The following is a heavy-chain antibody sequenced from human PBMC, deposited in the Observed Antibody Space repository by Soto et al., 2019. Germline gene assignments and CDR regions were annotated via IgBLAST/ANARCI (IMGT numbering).Heavy chain of an antibody. CDR1: GFTLSCYV. Sequence: GGSLRLSCAASGFTLSCYVMNWVRQAPGKGLEYVSGISSNGVGTYYANSVKGRFTISRDNSKNTVYLQMGSLRPEDMAVYYCARRARPDFYYMDVWGKGTTVTVSS. J-gene: IGHJ6*03. CDR3: ARRARPDFYYMDV. CDR2: ISSNGVGT. D-gene: IGHD6-6*01. V-gene: IGHV3-64*01.